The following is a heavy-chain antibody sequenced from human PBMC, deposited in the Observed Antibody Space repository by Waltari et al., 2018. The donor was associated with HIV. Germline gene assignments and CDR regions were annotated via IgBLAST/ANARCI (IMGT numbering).Heavy chain of an antibody. V-gene: IGHV3-21*06. CDR2: ISNRSDFI. Sequence: EVHLVDSGGGLVKPGGSLRLSCTAAGLSVSSFSMNWVRQVPGKGLEWASAISNRSDFINYADSVKGRFTIYRYNAANSLYLQMNALRNEDTAVYFCASLPTEGQPPRVFWGQGIIVTVSS. CDR1: GLSVSSFS. J-gene: IGHJ4*02. CDR3: ASLPTEGQPPRVF. D-gene: IGHD5-18*01.